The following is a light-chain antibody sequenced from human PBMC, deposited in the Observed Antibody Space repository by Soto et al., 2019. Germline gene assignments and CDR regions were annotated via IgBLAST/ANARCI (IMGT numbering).Light chain of an antibody. CDR2: GAS. CDR3: QQYGSSPYT. V-gene: IGKV3-20*01. CDR1: QSVSSSY. Sequence: EIVLTQSPGPLSLSPGERATLSCRASQSVSSSYLAWYQQKPGQAPRLLIYGASSRATGIPDRFSGSGSGTDFTLTISRLEPEDFAVYYCQQYGSSPYTFGQGTKLDIK. J-gene: IGKJ2*01.